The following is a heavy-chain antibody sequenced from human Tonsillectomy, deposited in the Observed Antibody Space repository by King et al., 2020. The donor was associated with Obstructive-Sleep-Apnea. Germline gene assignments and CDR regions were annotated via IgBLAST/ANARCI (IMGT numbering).Heavy chain of an antibody. CDR3: ARDTKIRGGYYGGDEYFHH. V-gene: IGHV3-30*04. Sequence: VQLVESGGGVVQPGRSLRLSCAASGFTFSNYAMHWVRQAPGKGLEWVALISYDGINKYYADSVKGRFTISRDNSKNRLYLQMHRLSAEDTAVYYCARDTKIRGGYYGGDEYFHHWGQGTLVSVSS. J-gene: IGHJ1*01. CDR2: ISYDGINK. CDR1: GFTFSNYA. D-gene: IGHD3-22*01.